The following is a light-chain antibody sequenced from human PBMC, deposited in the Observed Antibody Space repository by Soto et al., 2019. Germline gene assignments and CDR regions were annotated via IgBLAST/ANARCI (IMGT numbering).Light chain of an antibody. CDR3: QQSYSTPPT. V-gene: IGKV1-39*01. CDR1: QSISSY. CDR2: AAS. J-gene: IGKJ1*01. Sequence: DIQMTQSPSSLSASVGARVTITCRASQSISSYLNWYQQKPGKAPKLLIYAASSLQSGVPSRFSGSGSGTDFTLTISSLQPEDFATYYGQQSYSTPPTFGQGTKVEIK.